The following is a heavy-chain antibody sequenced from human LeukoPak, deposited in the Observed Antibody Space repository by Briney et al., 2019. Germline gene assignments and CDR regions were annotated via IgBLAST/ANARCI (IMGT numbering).Heavy chain of an antibody. CDR2: INVGNGNT. D-gene: IGHD3-10*01. V-gene: IGHV1-3*01. J-gene: IGHJ4*02. CDR3: ARGSYYDY. CDR1: GYTFTNYA. Sequence: GASVKVSCKASGYTFTNYAIHWVRQAPGQRLEWMGWINVGNGNTKYSQKFQGRVTITRDTSASTAYMELRSLRSDDTAVYYCARGSYYDYWGQGTLVTVSS.